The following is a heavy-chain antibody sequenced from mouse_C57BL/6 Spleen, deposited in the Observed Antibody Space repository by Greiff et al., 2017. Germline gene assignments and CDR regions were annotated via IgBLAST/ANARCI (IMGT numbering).Heavy chain of an antibody. Sequence: VQLQQSGAELVKPGASVKISCKASGYAFSSYWMNWVKQRPGKGLEWIEQIYPGDGDTNYNGKFKGKATLTADKSSSTAYMQLSSLTSEDSAVYFCAREVYYSNYGEVYFDYWGQGTTLTVSS. CDR3: AREVYYSNYGEVYFDY. J-gene: IGHJ2*01. CDR1: GYAFSSYW. CDR2: IYPGDGDT. V-gene: IGHV1-80*01. D-gene: IGHD2-5*01.